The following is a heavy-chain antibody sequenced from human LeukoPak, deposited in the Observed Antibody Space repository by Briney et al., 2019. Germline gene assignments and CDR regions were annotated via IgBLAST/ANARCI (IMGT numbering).Heavy chain of an antibody. CDR3: ARLGIYCSSTSCYPHGMDV. Sequence: GGSLRLSCAASGFTFSSYSMNCVRQAPGKGLEWVSSISSSSSYIYYADSVKGRFTISRDNAKNSLYLQMNSLRAEDTAVYYCARLGIYCSSTSCYPHGMDVWGQGTTVTVSS. CDR1: GFTFSSYS. D-gene: IGHD2-2*01. J-gene: IGHJ6*02. V-gene: IGHV3-21*01. CDR2: ISSSSSYI.